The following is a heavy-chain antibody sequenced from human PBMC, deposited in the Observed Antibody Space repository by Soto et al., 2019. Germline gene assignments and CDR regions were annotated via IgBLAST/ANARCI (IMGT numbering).Heavy chain of an antibody. J-gene: IGHJ4*02. CDR2: IIPIFGTA. Sequence: GASVKVSCKASGGTFNNYGFSWVRQAPGQGLEWMGGIIPIFGTAKYEQRFQGRVTITADESTSTAYMELSSLRSEDTAVYYCAVSSTNYVLVMTTPLYFDYWAQGTLVTVSS. CDR3: AVSSTNYVLVMTTPLYFDY. CDR1: GGTFNNYG. V-gene: IGHV1-69*13. D-gene: IGHD2-8*02.